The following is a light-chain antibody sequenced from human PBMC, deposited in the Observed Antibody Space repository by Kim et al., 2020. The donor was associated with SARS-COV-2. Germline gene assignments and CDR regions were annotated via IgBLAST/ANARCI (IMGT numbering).Light chain of an antibody. CDR3: WQATLRPFT. CDR1: QSLVHSDGNTY. V-gene: IGKV2-30*02. J-gene: IGKJ3*01. CDR2: KVS. Sequence: DVVMTQSPLSLPVTLGQPASISCRSSQSLVHSDGNTYLIWFQQRPGQSPRRLIYKVSNRDSGVPDRFSGSGSGTDFTLKISRVVAEDVVMFYCWQATLRPFTFGPGTRVDIK.